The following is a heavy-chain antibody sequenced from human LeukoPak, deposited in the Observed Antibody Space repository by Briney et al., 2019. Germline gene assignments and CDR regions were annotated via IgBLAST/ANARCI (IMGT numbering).Heavy chain of an antibody. J-gene: IGHJ4*02. Sequence: GGSLRLSCEGSGFTFNSYSMNWVHQATGKGLEWLSYISRTSDNIYYADSVKGRFTISRDNAKNSVYLQMNSLRAEDTAVYYCARSSGYPYLDYWGQGTLVTVSS. V-gene: IGHV3-48*01. CDR1: GFTFNSYS. CDR2: ISRTSDNI. D-gene: IGHD3-22*01. CDR3: ARSSGYPYLDY.